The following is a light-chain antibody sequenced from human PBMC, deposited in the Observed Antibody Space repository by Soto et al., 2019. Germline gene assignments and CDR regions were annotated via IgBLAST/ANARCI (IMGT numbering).Light chain of an antibody. CDR2: GAS. J-gene: IGKJ1*01. CDR1: QSVSSSY. V-gene: IGKV3-20*01. Sequence: EIVLTQSPGTLSLSPGERATLSCRASQSVSSSYLAWYQQKPGQAPRLLIHGASSRATGIPDRFSGSGSGTDFALTISRLEPEDFAVYYCQHYGSSLWTFGQGTK. CDR3: QHYGSSLWT.